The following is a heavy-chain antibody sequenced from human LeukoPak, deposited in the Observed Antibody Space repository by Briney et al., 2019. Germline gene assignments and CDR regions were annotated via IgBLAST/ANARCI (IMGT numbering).Heavy chain of an antibody. J-gene: IGHJ4*02. V-gene: IGHV3-23*01. CDR1: GLTFNNYA. CDR2: ISGRGASK. CDR3: AKGVVVAPDVTPFDY. D-gene: IGHD2-2*01. Sequence: PGGSLRLSCAVSGLTFNNYAMSWVRQAPGKGLEWVSGISGRGASKYYADSVKGRLTISRDNSKNTLYLQMNSLRAEDTAVYYCAKGVVVAPDVTPFDYWGQGTLVTVSS.